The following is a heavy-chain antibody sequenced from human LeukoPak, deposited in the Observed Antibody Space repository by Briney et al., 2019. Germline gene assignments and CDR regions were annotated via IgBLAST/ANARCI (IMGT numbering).Heavy chain of an antibody. CDR3: ARDVTPRSGWFYFGY. CDR2: TYYNGIT. CDR1: GGSLNDYY. J-gene: IGHJ4*02. D-gene: IGHD6-13*01. V-gene: IGHV4-59*13. Sequence: SETLSLTCTVSGGSLNDYYWSWIRQPPGKGLEWIGHTYYNGITKYNPSLKSRVTISVDTSKNQFSLKLSSVTAADTAVYYRARDVTPRSGWFYFGYRGRGNLVTVSS.